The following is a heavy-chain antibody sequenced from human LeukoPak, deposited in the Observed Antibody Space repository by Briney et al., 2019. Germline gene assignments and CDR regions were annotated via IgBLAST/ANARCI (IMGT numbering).Heavy chain of an antibody. CDR2: IIPIFGTA. V-gene: IGHV1-69*05. J-gene: IGHJ1*01. D-gene: IGHD6-19*01. CDR1: GGTFSSYA. Sequence: SVKVSCKASGGTFSSYAISWVRQAPGQGLEWMGGIIPIFGTANYAQKFQGRVTITTDESTSTAYMELSSLRSEDTAVYYCASWAPMGKQWLEHQHWGQGTLVTVSS. CDR3: ASWAPMGKQWLEHQH.